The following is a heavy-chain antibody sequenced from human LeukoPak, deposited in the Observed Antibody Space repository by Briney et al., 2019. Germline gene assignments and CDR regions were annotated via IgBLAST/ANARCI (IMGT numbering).Heavy chain of an antibody. Sequence: ASVTVSCKASGYTFTSYGISWVRQAPGQGLEWMGWISAYNGNTNYAQKLQGRVTMTTDTSTSTAYMELRSLRSEDTAVYYCARGGSLAVAPHQYYFDYWGQGTLVTVSS. J-gene: IGHJ4*02. V-gene: IGHV1-18*01. CDR1: GYTFTSYG. D-gene: IGHD6-19*01. CDR3: ARGGSLAVAPHQYYFDY. CDR2: ISAYNGNT.